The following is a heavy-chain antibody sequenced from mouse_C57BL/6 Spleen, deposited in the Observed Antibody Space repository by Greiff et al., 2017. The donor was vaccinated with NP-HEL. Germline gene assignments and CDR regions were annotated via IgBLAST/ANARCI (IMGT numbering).Heavy chain of an antibody. Sequence: EVQRVESGGGLVKPGGSLKLSCAASGFTFSDYGMHWVRQAPEKGLEWVAYISSGSSTIYYADTVKGRFTISRDNAKNTRFLQMTSLRSEDTAMYYCARHYSNWGYFDVWGTGTTVTVSS. CDR1: GFTFSDYG. J-gene: IGHJ1*03. CDR3: ARHYSNWGYFDV. CDR2: ISSGSSTI. V-gene: IGHV5-17*01. D-gene: IGHD2-5*01.